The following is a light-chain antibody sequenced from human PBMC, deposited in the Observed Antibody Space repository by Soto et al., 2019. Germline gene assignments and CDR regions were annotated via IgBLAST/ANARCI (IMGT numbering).Light chain of an antibody. CDR3: QQYRSSPPWP. CDR1: QSVSSSY. V-gene: IGKV3-20*01. J-gene: IGKJ1*01. Sequence: EIVFTQSPGTLSLSPGERATLSCRASQSVSSSYLAWYQRKPGQAPSPLIYGASSRATGIPDRFSGSGSGTDFTLTISRLEPEDFAVHYCQQYRSSPPWPFGQGTQVDIK. CDR2: GAS.